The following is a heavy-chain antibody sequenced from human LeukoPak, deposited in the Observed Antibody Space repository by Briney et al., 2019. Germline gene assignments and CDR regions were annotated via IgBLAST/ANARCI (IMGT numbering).Heavy chain of an antibody. CDR3: ARGTNSYVSTNGFDP. Sequence: SETLSLTCTVSGGSISSYYWNWIRQPAGKGLEWIGRIYTSGSTNHNPSLKSRVTMSIDTSKTQFSLKLMSVTAADTAVYYCARGTNSYVSTNGFDPGGREPRVTVS. J-gene: IGHJ5*02. V-gene: IGHV4-4*07. CDR1: GGSISSYY. D-gene: IGHD3-10*01. CDR2: IYTSGST.